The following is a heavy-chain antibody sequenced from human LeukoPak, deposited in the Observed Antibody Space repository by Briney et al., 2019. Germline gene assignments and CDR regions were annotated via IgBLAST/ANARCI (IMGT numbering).Heavy chain of an antibody. J-gene: IGHJ4*02. V-gene: IGHV1-18*01. CDR3: ARAYGSGSYYVKAADY. CDR1: GYTFSTYG. Sequence: GASVKVSCKASGYTFSTYGINWVRQAPGQGLEWMGWINAYNGDTKYAQRLQGRVTMTADTSTTTAYMELRALRSDDTAVYYCARAYGSGSYYVKAADYWGQGTLSPSPQ. CDR2: INAYNGDT. D-gene: IGHD3-10*01.